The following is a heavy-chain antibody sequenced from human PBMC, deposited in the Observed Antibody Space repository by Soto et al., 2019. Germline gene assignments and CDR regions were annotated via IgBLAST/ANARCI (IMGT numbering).Heavy chain of an antibody. V-gene: IGHV4-59*01. CDR3: AREVDTAMAMFDP. CDR2: IYYSGST. D-gene: IGHD5-18*01. CDR1: GVSISSYY. J-gene: IGHJ5*02. Sequence: PSETLSLTCTVSGVSISSYYWSWIRQPPGKGLEWIGSIYYSGSTNYNPSLKSRVTISVDTSKNQFSLKLSSVTAADTAVYYCAREVDTAMAMFDPWGQGTLVTVSS.